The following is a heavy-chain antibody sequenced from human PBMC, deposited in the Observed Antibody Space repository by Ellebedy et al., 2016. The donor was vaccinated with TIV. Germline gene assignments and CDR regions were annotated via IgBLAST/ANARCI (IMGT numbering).Heavy chain of an antibody. Sequence: SETLSLXXTVSGGSISSGSYYWSWIRQPAGKGLEWIGRIYTSGSTNYNPSLKSRVTMSVDTSKNQFSLKLSSVTAADTALYYCARDGSGSYWRHDYYYYYMDVWGKGTTVTVSS. D-gene: IGHD3-10*01. CDR3: ARDGSGSYWRHDYYYYYMDV. V-gene: IGHV4-61*02. CDR2: IYTSGST. J-gene: IGHJ6*03. CDR1: GGSISSGSYY.